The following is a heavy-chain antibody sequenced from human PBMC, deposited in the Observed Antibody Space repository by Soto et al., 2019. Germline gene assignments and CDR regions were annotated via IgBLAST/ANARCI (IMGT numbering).Heavy chain of an antibody. Sequence: QVQLVESGGGVVQPGRSLRLSCAASGFTFSSYGMHWVRQAPGKGLEWVAVISYDGSNKYYADSVKGRFTISRDNSKNTLYLQMNSLRAEDTAVYYCAKDSAKGPFDPWDQGTLVTVSS. CDR1: GFTFSSYG. J-gene: IGHJ5*02. CDR2: ISYDGSNK. V-gene: IGHV3-30*18. CDR3: AKDSAKGPFDP.